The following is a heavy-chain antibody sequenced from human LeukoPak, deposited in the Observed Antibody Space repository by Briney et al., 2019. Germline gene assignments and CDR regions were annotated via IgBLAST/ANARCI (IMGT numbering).Heavy chain of an antibody. V-gene: IGHV4-59*01. CDR1: GGSISSYY. CDR3: ARLNQYDFWSGYYTFDY. Sequence: PSETLSLTCTVSGGSISSYYWSWIRQPPGKGLEWIGYIYYSGSTNYNPSLKGRVTISVDTSKSQFSLKLSSVTAADTAVYYCARLNQYDFWSGYYTFDYWGQGTLVTVSS. CDR2: IYYSGST. D-gene: IGHD3-3*01. J-gene: IGHJ4*02.